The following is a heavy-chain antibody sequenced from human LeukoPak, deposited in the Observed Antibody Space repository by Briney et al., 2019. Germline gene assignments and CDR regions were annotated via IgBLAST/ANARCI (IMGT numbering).Heavy chain of an antibody. V-gene: IGHV1-24*01. D-gene: IGHD5-12*01. CDR1: GYTLTELS. Sequence: GASVKVSCKVSGYTLTELSMHWVRQAPGKGLEWMGGFDPEDGETIYAQKFQGRVTMTEDTSTDTAYMELSSLRSEDTAVYYCATFLTATPEGWFDPWGQGTLVTVSS. CDR2: FDPEDGET. J-gene: IGHJ5*02. CDR3: ATFLTATPEGWFDP.